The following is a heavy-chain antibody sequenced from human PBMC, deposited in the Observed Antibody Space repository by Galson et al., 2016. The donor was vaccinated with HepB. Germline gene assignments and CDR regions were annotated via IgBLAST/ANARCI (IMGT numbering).Heavy chain of an antibody. CDR1: GDSVSSNSAV. CDR2: TFYKSKWYN. CDR3: TRGFEYSSGWYYFDH. Sequence: CAISGDSVSSNSAVWNWIRQSPSRGLEWLGRTFYKSKWYNDYAVSVKSRTTVNADTSKNQFSLHLNSVTPDDTAVYYCTRGFEYSSGWYYFDHWGQGTLVTVSS. V-gene: IGHV6-1*01. J-gene: IGHJ4*02. D-gene: IGHD6-19*01.